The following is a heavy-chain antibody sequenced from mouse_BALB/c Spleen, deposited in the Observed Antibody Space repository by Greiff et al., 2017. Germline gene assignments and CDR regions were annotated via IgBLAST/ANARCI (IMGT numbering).Heavy chain of an antibody. CDR3: TRSTMIT. J-gene: IGHJ3*01. D-gene: IGHD2-4*01. Sequence: QVQLKQSGAELVRPGASVTLSCKASGYTFTDYEMHWVKQTPVHGLEWIGAIDPETGGTAYNQKFKGKATLTADKSSSTAYMELRSLTSEDSAVYYCTRSTMITWGQGTLVTVSA. V-gene: IGHV1-15*01. CDR2: IDPETGGT. CDR1: GYTFTDYE.